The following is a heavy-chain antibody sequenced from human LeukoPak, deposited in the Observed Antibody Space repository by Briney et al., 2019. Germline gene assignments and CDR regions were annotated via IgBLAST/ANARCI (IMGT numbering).Heavy chain of an antibody. D-gene: IGHD4-17*01. CDR2: INHSGST. V-gene: IGHV4-34*01. Sequence: PSETLSLTCTVTGGSTTRYYWSWIRQPPGKGLEWIGEINHSGSTNYNPSLKSRVTISVDTSKNQFSLKLSSVTAADTAVYYCARGRYGDPQDYWGQGTLVTVSS. J-gene: IGHJ4*02. CDR3: ARGRYGDPQDY. CDR1: GGSTTRYY.